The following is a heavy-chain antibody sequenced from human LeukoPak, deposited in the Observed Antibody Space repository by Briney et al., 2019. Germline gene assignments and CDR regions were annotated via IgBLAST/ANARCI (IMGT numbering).Heavy chain of an antibody. D-gene: IGHD3-3*01. CDR1: GFTFSSYW. J-gene: IGHJ4*02. V-gene: IGHV3-7*01. CDR2: IKQDGSEK. Sequence: PGGSLRLSCAASGFTFSSYWMSWVRQAPGKGLEWVANIKQDGSEKYYVDSVKGRFTISRDNAKNSLYLQMNSLRAEDTAVYYCARDAPYYDFWSGYPYFDYWGKGTLVTVSS. CDR3: ARDAPYYDFWSGYPYFDY.